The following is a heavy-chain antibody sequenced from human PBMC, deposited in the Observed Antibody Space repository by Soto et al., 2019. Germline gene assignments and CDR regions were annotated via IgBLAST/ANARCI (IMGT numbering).Heavy chain of an antibody. D-gene: IGHD2-2*01. J-gene: IGHJ6*03. V-gene: IGHV4-59*01. CDR3: ARDIGYCSSASCYLAYMDV. CDR2: IFYSGST. Sequence: SETLSLTCTVSGVSISSYYWSWIRQPPGKGLEWIGYIFYSGSTNYNPSLKSRVTISVDTSKNQISLKLSSVTAADTAVYHCARDIGYCSSASCYLAYMDVWGKGTTVTVSS. CDR1: GVSISSYY.